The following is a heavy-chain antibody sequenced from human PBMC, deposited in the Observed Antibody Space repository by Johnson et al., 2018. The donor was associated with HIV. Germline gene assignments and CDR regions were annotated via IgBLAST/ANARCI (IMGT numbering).Heavy chain of an antibody. D-gene: IGHD4-23*01. CDR2: IRYDGSNK. CDR1: GFTFSSYG. V-gene: IGHV3-30*02. CDR3: AKDRRSFYGGKAADVFDI. Sequence: QVQLVESGGGVVQPGGSLRLSCVASGFTFSSYGIHWVRQAPGKGLEWVSFIRYDGSNKYYADSVKGRFTISRDNSKNTLYLQLNSLRGEDTAVYYCAKDRRSFYGGKAADVFDIWGQGTMVTVSS. J-gene: IGHJ3*02.